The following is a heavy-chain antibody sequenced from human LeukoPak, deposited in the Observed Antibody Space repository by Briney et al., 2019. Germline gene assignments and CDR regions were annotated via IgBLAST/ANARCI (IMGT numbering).Heavy chain of an antibody. CDR2: IYYGGYT. D-gene: IGHD3-3*01. CDR3: QSRFLEWLLDY. J-gene: IGHJ4*02. Sequence: SETLSLTCTVSGGSISSNNYYWGWIRQPPGKGLEWIGSIYYGGYTYYNPSLKSRGTISVDTAKNQFSLKLSSVTAADTAIYYCQSRFLEWLLDYWGQGTLVTVSS. V-gene: IGHV4-39*01. CDR1: GGSISSNNYY.